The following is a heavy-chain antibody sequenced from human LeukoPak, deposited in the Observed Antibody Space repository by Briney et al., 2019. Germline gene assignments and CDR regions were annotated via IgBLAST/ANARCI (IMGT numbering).Heavy chain of an antibody. J-gene: IGHJ3*02. CDR3: ARLLEWLEDAFDI. CDR2: INHSGST. Sequence: LETLSLTCAVYGGSFSGYYWSWIRQPPGKGLEWIGEINHSGSTNYNPSLKSRVTISVDTSKNQFSLKLSSVTAADTAVYYCARLLEWLEDAFDIWGQGTMVTVSS. CDR1: GGSFSGYY. D-gene: IGHD3-3*01. V-gene: IGHV4-34*01.